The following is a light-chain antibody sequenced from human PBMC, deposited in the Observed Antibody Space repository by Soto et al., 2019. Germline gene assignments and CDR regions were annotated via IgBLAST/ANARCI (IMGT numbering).Light chain of an antibody. CDR1: QTVTRN. CDR2: GGS. Sequence: EIVLTQSPGTLSLSPGERATLSCRASQTVTRNYLAWHQQKPGQTPRLLIYGGSTRATAFPARFSGSGSGTEFTLTISSLQSEDFAVYYCQQYNNWPITFGQGTRLEIK. J-gene: IGKJ5*01. V-gene: IGKV3-15*01. CDR3: QQYNNWPIT.